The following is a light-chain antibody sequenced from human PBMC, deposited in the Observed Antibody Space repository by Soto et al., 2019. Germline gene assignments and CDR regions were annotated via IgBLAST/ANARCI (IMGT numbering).Light chain of an antibody. CDR1: QRVNSNY. CDR3: QESPRT. Sequence: EIVLTQAPYTLSLSPGERATLSCRASQRVNSNYLAWYQQKRGHAPRLLSYGASSRATGIPDRLSGCGCRTDFHLTPSRLESDGLAVYYGQESPRTFGQGTQVDIK. J-gene: IGKJ1*01. CDR2: GAS. V-gene: IGKV3-20*01.